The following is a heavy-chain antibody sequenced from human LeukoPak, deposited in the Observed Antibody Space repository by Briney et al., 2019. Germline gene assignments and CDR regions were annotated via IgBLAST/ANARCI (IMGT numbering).Heavy chain of an antibody. Sequence: SETLSLTCTVSGGSISSGDYLWSWLRQPPGKGLEWIGYISCSGTTYSNPSLKSRPTISEDTSKNQFSLKLSSVTAADTAVYYCARGWNYFDDWGQGTLVTVSS. CDR1: GGSISSGDYL. D-gene: IGHD2-15*01. J-gene: IGHJ4*02. CDR2: ISCSGTT. CDR3: ARGWNYFDD. V-gene: IGHV4-30-4*01.